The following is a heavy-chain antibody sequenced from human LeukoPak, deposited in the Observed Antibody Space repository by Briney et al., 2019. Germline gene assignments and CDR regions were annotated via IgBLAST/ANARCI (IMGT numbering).Heavy chain of an antibody. CDR2: INPNSGGT. J-gene: IGHJ6*03. Sequence: ASVEVSCKASGYTFTGSYMHWVRQAPGQGVEWMGWINPNSGGTNYAQKFQGRVTMTRDTSISTAYMELSRLRSDDTAVYYCASDASSPSPYYYMDVWGKGTTVTVSS. V-gene: IGHV1-2*02. CDR3: ASDASSPSPYYYMDV. D-gene: IGHD6-13*01. CDR1: GYTFTGSY.